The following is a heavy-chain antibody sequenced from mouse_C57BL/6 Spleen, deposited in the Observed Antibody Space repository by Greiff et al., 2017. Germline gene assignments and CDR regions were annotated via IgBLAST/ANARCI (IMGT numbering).Heavy chain of an antibody. V-gene: IGHV5-9-1*02. CDR1: GFTFSSYA. CDR2: ISSGGDYI. J-gene: IGHJ1*03. CDR3: TRDGDYYGSRDWYFDV. Sequence: EVMLVESGEGLVKPGGSLKLSCAASGFTFSSYAMSWVAYISSGGDYIYYADTVKGRFTISRDNARNTLYLQMSSLKSEDTAMYYCTRDGDYYGSRDWYFDVWGTGTTVTVSS. D-gene: IGHD1-1*01.